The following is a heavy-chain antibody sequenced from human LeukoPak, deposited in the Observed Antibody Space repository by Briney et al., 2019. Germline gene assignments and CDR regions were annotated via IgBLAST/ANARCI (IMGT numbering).Heavy chain of an antibody. D-gene: IGHD3-10*01. CDR2: IYPGDSDT. V-gene: IGHV5-51*01. J-gene: IGHJ4*02. CDR3: ARLTSGSLDY. Sequence: GESLKISCQGSGYRFPTYWIGWVRQMPGKGLEWMGIIYPGDSDTRYCPSFQGQVSISADKSISTAYLQWSSLKASDTAMYYCARLTSGSLDYWGQGTLVTVSS. CDR1: GYRFPTYW.